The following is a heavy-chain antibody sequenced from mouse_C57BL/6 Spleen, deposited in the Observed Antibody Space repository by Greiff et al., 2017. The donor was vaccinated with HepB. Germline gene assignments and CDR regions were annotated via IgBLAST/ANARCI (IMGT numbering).Heavy chain of an antibody. Sequence: VQLKESGAELVRPGASVKLSCTASGFNIKDDYMHWVKQRPEQGLEWIGWIDPENGDTEYASKFQGKATITADTSSNTAYLQLSSLTSEDTAVYYCTTSASGAFDYWGQGTTLTVSS. CDR1: GFNIKDDY. J-gene: IGHJ2*01. V-gene: IGHV14-4*01. CDR2: IDPENGDT. CDR3: TTSASGAFDY. D-gene: IGHD3-1*01.